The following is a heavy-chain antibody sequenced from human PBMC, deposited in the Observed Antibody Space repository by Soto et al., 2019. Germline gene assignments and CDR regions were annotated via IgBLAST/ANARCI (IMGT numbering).Heavy chain of an antibody. Sequence: PGESLKISCKGSGYSFTNYWIGWVRQMPGKGLEWMGIIYPADSDTKYSPSFQGQVTMSADKSINTAYLQWSSLKASDTAMYYCARHSNYDFWSSYPDYWGQGALVTAPQ. J-gene: IGHJ4*02. CDR3: ARHSNYDFWSSYPDY. V-gene: IGHV5-51*01. CDR2: IYPADSDT. CDR1: GYSFTNYW. D-gene: IGHD3-3*01.